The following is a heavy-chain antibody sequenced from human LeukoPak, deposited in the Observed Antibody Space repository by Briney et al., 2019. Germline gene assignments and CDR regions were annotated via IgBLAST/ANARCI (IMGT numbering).Heavy chain of an antibody. J-gene: IGHJ4*02. CDR2: INTNTGNP. V-gene: IGHV7-4-1*02. CDR3: ATYGDYAPPNLLDY. Sequence: GASVKVSCKASGYTFTSYAMNWVRQAPGQGLEWMGWINTNTGNPTYAQGFTGRFVFSLDTSVSTAYLQISSLKAEDTAVYYCATYGDYAPPNLLDYWGQGTLVTVSS. D-gene: IGHD4-17*01. CDR1: GYTFTSYA.